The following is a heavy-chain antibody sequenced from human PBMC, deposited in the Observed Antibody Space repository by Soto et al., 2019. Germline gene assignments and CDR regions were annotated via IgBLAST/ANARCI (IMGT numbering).Heavy chain of an antibody. CDR2: ISGSGTTT. CDR1: GFTSTNYV. V-gene: IGHV3-23*01. CDR3: AKDRVGGVPDAFDI. J-gene: IGHJ3*02. Sequence: GGSLRLSCAASGFTSTNYVMNWVRQAPGKGLEWVSSISGSGTTTFYADSVKGRFIISRDNSKNTLYLQMNSLRAEDTALYYCAKDRVGGVPDAFDIWGQGTMVTVSS. D-gene: IGHD2-8*01.